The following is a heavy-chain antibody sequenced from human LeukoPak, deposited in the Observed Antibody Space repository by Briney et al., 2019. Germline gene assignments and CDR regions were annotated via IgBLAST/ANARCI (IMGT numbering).Heavy chain of an antibody. Sequence: PSETLSLTCTVSGGSISTSSYYWGWIRQSPGKGLEWIGYICYSGSTNYNPSLKSRVTISVDTSKNQFSLKLSSVTAADTAVYYCARAFQPGIWTFDYWGQGTLVTVSS. J-gene: IGHJ4*02. V-gene: IGHV4-61*05. CDR3: ARAFQPGIWTFDY. CDR2: ICYSGST. CDR1: GGSISTSSYY. D-gene: IGHD6-13*01.